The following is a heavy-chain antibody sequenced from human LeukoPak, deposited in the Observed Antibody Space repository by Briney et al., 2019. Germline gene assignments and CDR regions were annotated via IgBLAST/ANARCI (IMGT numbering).Heavy chain of an antibody. CDR2: INHSGST. J-gene: IGHJ4*02. CDR3: ARAGPRIVGASQHFDH. CDR1: GGSISSYY. V-gene: IGHV4-34*01. Sequence: PSETLSLTCTVSGGSISSYYWSWIRQPPGKGLECIGEINHSGSTNYNPSLKSRVTISVDTSKNQFSLKLSSVTAADTAVYYCARAGPRIVGASQHFDHWGQGTLVTVSS. D-gene: IGHD1-26*01.